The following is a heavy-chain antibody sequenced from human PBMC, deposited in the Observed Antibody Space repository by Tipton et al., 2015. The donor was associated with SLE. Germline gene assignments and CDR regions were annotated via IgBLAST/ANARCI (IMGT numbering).Heavy chain of an antibody. Sequence: TLSLTCAVSGDFINNNYWSWIRQSPGKGLEWIAYIHNSGHTNSNPSLKGRVFISLDTSKSQFSLKLTSVTVADTAVYYCARHGYSRTFYAEFDYWGQGLLVTVFS. CDR3: ARHGYSRTFYAEFDY. CDR1: GDFINNNY. CDR2: IHNSGHT. J-gene: IGHJ4*02. V-gene: IGHV4-59*08. D-gene: IGHD5-12*01.